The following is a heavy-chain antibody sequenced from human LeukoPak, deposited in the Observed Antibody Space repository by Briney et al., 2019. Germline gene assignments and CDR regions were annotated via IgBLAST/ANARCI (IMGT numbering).Heavy chain of an antibody. J-gene: IGHJ3*02. V-gene: IGHV3-74*01. Sequence: GGSLRLSCAASGFSFSSYWMHWVRQAPGKGLVWVSRINSDGSSTSYADSVKGRFTISRDNSKNTLYLQMSSLRAEDTAVYYCARESASAFDIWGQGTMVTVSS. CDR1: GFSFSSYW. D-gene: IGHD4/OR15-4a*01. CDR2: INSDGSST. CDR3: ARESASAFDI.